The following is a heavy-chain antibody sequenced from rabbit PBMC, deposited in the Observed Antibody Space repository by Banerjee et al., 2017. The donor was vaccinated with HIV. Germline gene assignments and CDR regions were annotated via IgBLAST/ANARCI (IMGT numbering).Heavy chain of an antibody. CDR1: GLDFSSNE. V-gene: IGHV1S47*01. CDR3: ARWQLLYFNL. Sequence: QEQLEESGGDLVKPEGSLTLTCTASGLDFSSNEMCWVRQAPGKGLEWIASTNHGVANWAKGRFTISKTSSTTVTLQMTSLTAADTATYFCARWQLLYFNLWGPGTLVTVS. CDR2: TNHGV. J-gene: IGHJ4*01.